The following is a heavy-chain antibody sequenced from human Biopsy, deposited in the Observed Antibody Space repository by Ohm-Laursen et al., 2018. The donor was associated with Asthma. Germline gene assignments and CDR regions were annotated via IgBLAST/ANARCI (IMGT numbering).Heavy chain of an antibody. J-gene: IGHJ4*02. CDR3: TAGFAY. D-gene: IGHD5-18*01. CDR1: GFTFSSYC. Sequence: SLRLSCAASGFTFSSYCMHWVRQVPGQGLVWVSHINSDGTAATYADSVKGRFTVSRDNAKNTLYLQMNSMRAEDTAVYFCTAGFAYWGQGSLVTVSS. V-gene: IGHV3-74*03. CDR2: INSDGTAA.